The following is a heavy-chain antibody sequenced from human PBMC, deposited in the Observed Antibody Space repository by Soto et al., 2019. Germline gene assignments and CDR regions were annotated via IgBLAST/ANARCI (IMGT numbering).Heavy chain of an antibody. CDR3: VRGSKASYRGSRFFAF. D-gene: IGHD3-16*01. CDR1: GLTFGSRA. CDR2: ITDTGGDA. J-gene: IGHJ4*02. V-gene: IGHV3-23*01. Sequence: GGSLRLSCGASGLTFGSRAMSWVRQSPGEGLEWVSTITDTGGDAKYADSVRGRFAISRDNSKNTLYLQMSALRAEDSAIYFCVRGSKASYRGSRFFAFWGRGTLVTFSS.